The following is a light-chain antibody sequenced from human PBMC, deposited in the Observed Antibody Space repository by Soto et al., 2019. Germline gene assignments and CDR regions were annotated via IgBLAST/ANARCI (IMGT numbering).Light chain of an antibody. V-gene: IGKV4-1*01. J-gene: IGKJ4*01. Sequence: DIVMTQSPDSLAVSLGERATINCKSSQSVLYSSNNKNYLAWYQQKPGQPPKLLIYWASTRESGVPDRFSSSGSVTDFTLTISSLHAEDVAGYYCQQYYSTHALTFGGGTKVEIK. CDR1: QSVLYSSNNKNY. CDR3: QQYYSTHALT. CDR2: WAS.